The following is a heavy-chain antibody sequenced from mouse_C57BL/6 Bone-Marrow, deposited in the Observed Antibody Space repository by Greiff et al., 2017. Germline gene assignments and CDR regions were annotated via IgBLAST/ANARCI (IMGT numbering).Heavy chain of an antibody. Sequence: VQLQQSGAVLVMPGASVKLSCKASGYTFTSYWMHWVKQRPGQGLEWIGEIDPSDSYTNDNQKFKGKSTLTIDKSSSTAYMQLSSLTSEDSAVYYCARSSWFADWGQGTLVNGSA. CDR2: IDPSDSYT. V-gene: IGHV1-69*01. J-gene: IGHJ3*01. CDR3: ARSSWFAD. CDR1: GYTFTSYW.